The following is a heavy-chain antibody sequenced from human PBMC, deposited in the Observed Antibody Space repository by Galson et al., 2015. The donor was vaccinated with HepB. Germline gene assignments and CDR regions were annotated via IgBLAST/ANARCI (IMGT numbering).Heavy chain of an antibody. CDR2: ISRSSSNR. D-gene: IGHD2-2*01. Sequence: GKGLEWTSYISRSSSNRYYADSVNGRFTISRDDAKNSLYLQMNSLRDEDTAVYYCTRDRYCTSTTCSGYYYGMDVWGQGTTVTVSS. J-gene: IGHJ6*02. V-gene: IGHV3-48*02. CDR3: TRDRYCTSTTCSGYYYGMDV.